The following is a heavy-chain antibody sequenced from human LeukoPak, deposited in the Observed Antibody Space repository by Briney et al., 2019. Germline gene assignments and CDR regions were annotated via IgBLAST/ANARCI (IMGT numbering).Heavy chain of an antibody. Sequence: ASVKVSCKASGYTFTSYGISWVRQAPGQGLEWMGWISAYNGNTSYAQKLQGRVTMTTDTSTSTAYMELRSLRSDDTAVYYCARDQWSGCSGGSCYAGYWGQGTLVTVSS. CDR2: ISAYNGNT. J-gene: IGHJ4*02. V-gene: IGHV1-18*01. CDR1: GYTFTSYG. CDR3: ARDQWSGCSGGSCYAGY. D-gene: IGHD2-15*01.